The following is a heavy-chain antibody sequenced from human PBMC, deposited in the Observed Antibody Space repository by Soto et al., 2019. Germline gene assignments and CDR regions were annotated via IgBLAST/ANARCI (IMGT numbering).Heavy chain of an antibody. CDR2: IRSKAYGGTT. CDR3: TRDRIGATRGL. V-gene: IGHV3-49*03. D-gene: IGHD1-26*01. Sequence: GGSLRLSCTASGFTFVDYAMSWFRQAPGKGLEWVGFIRSKAYGGTTEYAASVKGRFTISRDDSKSIAYLQMNSLKTEDTAVYYCTRDRIGATRGLWGQGTLVTVSS. J-gene: IGHJ4*02. CDR1: GFTFVDYA.